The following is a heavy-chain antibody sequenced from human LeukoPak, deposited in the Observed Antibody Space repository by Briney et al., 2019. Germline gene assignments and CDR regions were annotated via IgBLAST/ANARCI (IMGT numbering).Heavy chain of an antibody. J-gene: IGHJ6*03. CDR2: IYYSGTT. CDR3: ARSGIVGAPSGYYMDV. V-gene: IGHV4-59*01. CDR1: GGSLSTYY. Sequence: SETLSLTCTVSGGSLSTYYWSWMRQPPGKGLEWMGYIYYSGTTNYNPPLKSRVTISVDTSKNQFALKLSSVTAADTAVYYCARSGIVGAPSGYYMDVWGKGTTVTVSS. D-gene: IGHD1-26*01.